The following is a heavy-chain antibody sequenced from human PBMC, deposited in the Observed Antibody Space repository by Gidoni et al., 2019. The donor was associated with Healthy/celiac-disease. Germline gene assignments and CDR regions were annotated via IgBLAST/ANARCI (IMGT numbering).Heavy chain of an antibody. J-gene: IGHJ6*03. CDR2: ISYDGINK. V-gene: IGHV3-30*18. Sequence: QVQLVESGGGVVQHGRSLRLCCAASGFPFSSYGMHWVRQAPGKGLGWVAVISYDGINKCYADSVKGRFTISRDNSKNTLYLQMNSLRAEDTAVYYCAKELYAAGDYYYYYYMDVWGKGTTVTVSS. D-gene: IGHD6-13*01. CDR1: GFPFSSYG. CDR3: AKELYAAGDYYYYYYMDV.